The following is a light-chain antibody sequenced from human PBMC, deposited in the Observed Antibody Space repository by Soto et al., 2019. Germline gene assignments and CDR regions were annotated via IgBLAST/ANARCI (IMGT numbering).Light chain of an antibody. V-gene: IGLV1-40*01. J-gene: IGLJ1*01. CDR3: QSYDSSLSGWV. CDR2: GNS. Sequence: QSVLTQPPSVSGAPGQRVTISCTGSSSNIGAGYDVHWYQQLPGTAPKLLIYGNSNRPSGVPDRFSGSKSGTSASLAITGLQAEDEADHYCQSYDSSLSGWVFGTGTKLTVL. CDR1: SSNIGAGYD.